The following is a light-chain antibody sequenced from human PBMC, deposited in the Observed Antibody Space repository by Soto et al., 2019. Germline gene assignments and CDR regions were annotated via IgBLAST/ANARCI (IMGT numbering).Light chain of an antibody. CDR1: QTISTL. Sequence: IQMTQSPSTLSAPVGDRVTSTCQASQTISTLLAWFQHKPGKAPNLLIYDASNLESGVPSRFSGSGSGTEFTLTISSLQSDDSATYFCQQYSHLVTCGQGTKLEIK. V-gene: IGKV1-5*01. CDR3: QQYSHLVT. J-gene: IGKJ2*01. CDR2: DAS.